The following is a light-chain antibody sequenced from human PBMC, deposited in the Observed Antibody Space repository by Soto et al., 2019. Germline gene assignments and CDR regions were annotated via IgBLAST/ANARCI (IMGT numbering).Light chain of an antibody. V-gene: IGKV1-9*01. CDR1: RGISSY. Sequence: DIQLTQSPSFLSASVGDRVTITCRASRGISSYLAWYQQKPGKAPKLLIYAASTLQSGVPSRFSGSGSGTEFTLTIRSLQPEDFATYYCQQLNSYPFTFGQGTRLEIK. CDR2: AAS. CDR3: QQLNSYPFT. J-gene: IGKJ5*01.